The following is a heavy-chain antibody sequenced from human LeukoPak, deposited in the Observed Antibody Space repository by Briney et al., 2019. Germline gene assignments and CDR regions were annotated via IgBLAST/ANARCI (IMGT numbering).Heavy chain of an antibody. CDR2: IYYTGGT. Sequence: SETLSLTCTVSGGSISPFYWNWIRQPPGKGLEWIGYIYYTGGTNYNPSLKSRVTISVDTSKNQFSLKLSSVTAADTAVYYCARDLGATGYFDYWGQGTLVTVSS. J-gene: IGHJ4*02. CDR3: ARDLGATGYFDY. CDR1: GGSISPFY. D-gene: IGHD1-26*01. V-gene: IGHV4-59*01.